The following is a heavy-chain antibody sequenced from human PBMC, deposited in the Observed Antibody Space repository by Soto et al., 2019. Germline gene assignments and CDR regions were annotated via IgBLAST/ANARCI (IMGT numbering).Heavy chain of an antibody. V-gene: IGHV1-18*01. J-gene: IGHJ6*02. CDR3: ASYYDSSGYNYYYYGMDV. CDR1: GYTFTSYG. CDR2: ISAYNGNT. Sequence: ASVKVSCKASGYTFTSYGISWVRQAPGQGLEWMGWISAYNGNTNYAQKLQGRVTMTTDTSTSTAYMELSGLRSEDTAVYYCASYYDSSGYNYYYYGMDVWGQGTTVTVSS. D-gene: IGHD3-22*01.